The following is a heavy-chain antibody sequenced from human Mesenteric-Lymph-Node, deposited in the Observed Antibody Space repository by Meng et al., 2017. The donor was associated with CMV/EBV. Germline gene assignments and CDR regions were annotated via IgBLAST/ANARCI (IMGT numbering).Heavy chain of an antibody. V-gene: IGHV3-74*01. CDR1: GFTFSSYA. Sequence: GESLKISCAASGFTFSSYAMSWVRQAPGKGLVWVSRIHGDGSSTSYADSVKGRFTISRDNAKNTLYLQMNSLRAEDTAVYYCARLQTSGYGHFDYWGQGTQVTVSS. CDR2: IHGDGSST. J-gene: IGHJ4*02. D-gene: IGHD5-12*01. CDR3: ARLQTSGYGHFDY.